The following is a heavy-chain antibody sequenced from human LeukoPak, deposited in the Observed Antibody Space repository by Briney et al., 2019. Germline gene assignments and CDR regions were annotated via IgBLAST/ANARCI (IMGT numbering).Heavy chain of an antibody. D-gene: IGHD1-20*01. CDR2: IYYSGST. V-gene: IGHV4-59*08. CDR1: GGSISSYY. Sequence: SETLSLTCTVSGGSISSYYWSWIRQPPGKGLEWIGYIYYSGSTNYNPSLKSRVTISVDTSKNQFSLKLSSVTAADTTLYYCARRGVTGDFNDAFDVWGQGTMVTVSS. J-gene: IGHJ3*01. CDR3: ARRGVTGDFNDAFDV.